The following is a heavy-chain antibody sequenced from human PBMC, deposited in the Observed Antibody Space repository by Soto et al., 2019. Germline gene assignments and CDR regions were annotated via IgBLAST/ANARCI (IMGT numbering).Heavy chain of an antibody. D-gene: IGHD2-15*01. CDR3: AKTMGVWSGGRCYGAYAMVV. Sequence: EVQLLESGGGLVQPGGSLRLSCAASGFTFDTYAMSWVRQTPGKGLEWVSTVSASGTSTYYTDSVKGRFTISRDNSMNTWDRQMTRQRAEDPSLYYWAKTMGVWSGGRCYGAYAMVVWGQGTTVTVSS. CDR2: VSASGTST. J-gene: IGHJ6*02. V-gene: IGHV3-23*01. CDR1: GFTFDTYA.